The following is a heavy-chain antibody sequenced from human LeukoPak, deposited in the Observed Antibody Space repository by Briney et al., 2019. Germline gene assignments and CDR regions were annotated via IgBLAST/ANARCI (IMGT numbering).Heavy chain of an antibody. D-gene: IGHD6-19*01. V-gene: IGHV4-59*11. CDR2: ISYIGST. CDR3: ARQTAVAGKAGFDY. Sequence: SETLSLTCTVSGDSFSSHYWTWIRQPPGKGLEWIGYISYIGSTNYSPSLKSRVTISIDTSKNQFSLKLSSVTAADTAVYYCARQTAVAGKAGFDYWGQGTLVTVSS. CDR1: GDSFSSHY. J-gene: IGHJ4*02.